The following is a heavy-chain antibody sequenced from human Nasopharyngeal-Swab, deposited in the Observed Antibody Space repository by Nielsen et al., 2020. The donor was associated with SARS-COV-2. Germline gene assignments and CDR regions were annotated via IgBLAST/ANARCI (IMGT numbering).Heavy chain of an antibody. D-gene: IGHD1-1*01. V-gene: IGHV1-8*01. J-gene: IGHJ6*02. Sequence: ASVKVSCKPSADSFTSYDSNWVRQATGQGLEWRGWMNPNSGNTGYAQKFQGRVTITADESTSTAYMELSSLRSEDTAVYYCARGGRNWNDYYYYGMDVLGQGTKVTVSS. CDR1: ADSFTSYD. CDR2: MNPNSGNT. CDR3: ARGGRNWNDYYYYGMDV.